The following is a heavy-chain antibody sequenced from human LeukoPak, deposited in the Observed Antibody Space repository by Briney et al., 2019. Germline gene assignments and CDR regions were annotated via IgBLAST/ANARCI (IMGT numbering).Heavy chain of an antibody. Sequence: KTSETLCLTCTVSGGSISSSSYYWGWIRQPPGRGLDWIGNIYYSGSTYYNPSLKSRVTISVDTSKNQFSLKLTSVTAADTAVYYCARNNIGTRTYDYWGQGTLVTVSS. V-gene: IGHV4-39*01. CDR1: GGSISSSSYY. J-gene: IGHJ4*02. CDR2: IYYSGST. CDR3: ARNNIGTRTYDY. D-gene: IGHD1/OR15-1a*01.